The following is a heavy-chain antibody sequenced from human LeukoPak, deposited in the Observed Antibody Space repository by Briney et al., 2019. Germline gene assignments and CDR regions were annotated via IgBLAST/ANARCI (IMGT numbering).Heavy chain of an antibody. CDR3: ARKAARFAFDI. CDR2: INPNSGGT. J-gene: IGHJ3*02. D-gene: IGHD6-6*01. Sequence: ASVKVSCKASGYTFTSYYMHWVRQAPGQGLEWMGWINPNSGGTNYAQKLQSRVTMTTDTSTSTAYMELRSLRSDDTAVYYCARKAARFAFDIWGQGTMVTVSS. CDR1: GYTFTSYY. V-gene: IGHV1-2*02.